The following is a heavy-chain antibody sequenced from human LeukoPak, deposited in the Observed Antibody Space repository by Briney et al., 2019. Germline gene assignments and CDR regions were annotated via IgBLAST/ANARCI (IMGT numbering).Heavy chain of an antibody. D-gene: IGHD6-13*01. CDR3: ARGEQLGHLEYFQH. J-gene: IGHJ1*01. Sequence: GGSLRLSCAASEFTFSSYSMNWVRQAPGKGLEWVSSISSTSDIYCADSVKGRFNISRDNAKNSLYLQMNSLRTGDTAVYYCARGEQLGHLEYFQHWGQGTLVTVSS. CDR1: EFTFSSYS. CDR2: ISSTSDI. V-gene: IGHV3-21*01.